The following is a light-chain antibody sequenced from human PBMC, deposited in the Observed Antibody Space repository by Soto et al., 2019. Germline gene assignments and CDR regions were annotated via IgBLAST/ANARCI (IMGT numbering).Light chain of an antibody. CDR2: GAS. V-gene: IGKV3-15*01. CDR1: QTISSN. J-gene: IGKJ1*01. CDR3: QHYNNWPPWT. Sequence: EIVMTHSPATLSVSPCERATLSCSASQTISSNLAWYQQKSGQAPRLLIYGASTRATGIPARFSGSGSGTEFTLTISSLQSADFAVYYCQHYNNWPPWTFGQGTKVDNK.